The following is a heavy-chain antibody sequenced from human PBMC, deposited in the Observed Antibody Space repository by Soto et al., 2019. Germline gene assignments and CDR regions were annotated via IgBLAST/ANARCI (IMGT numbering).Heavy chain of an antibody. Sequence: PGGSLRLSCAASGFTFSSYAMHWVRQAPGKGLEWVAVISYDGSNKYYADSVKGRFTISRDNSKNTLYLQMNSLRAEDTAVYYCAREKALSAMIVVVTPFFDYWGQGTLVTVSS. CDR2: ISYDGSNK. J-gene: IGHJ4*02. CDR3: AREKALSAMIVVVTPFFDY. D-gene: IGHD3-22*01. V-gene: IGHV3-30-3*01. CDR1: GFTFSSYA.